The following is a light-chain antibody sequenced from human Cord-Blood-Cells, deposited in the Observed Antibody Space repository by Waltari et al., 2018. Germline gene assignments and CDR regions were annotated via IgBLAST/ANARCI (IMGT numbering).Light chain of an antibody. Sequence: AIRMTQSPSSLSASTGDRVTITCRASQGISSYLAWYQQKPGKAPKLLIYAASTLQSWGPSRFSGSGSGTDFTLTISCLQSEDFATYYCQQYYSYPLTFGGGTKVEIK. J-gene: IGKJ4*01. CDR1: QGISSY. V-gene: IGKV1-8*01. CDR3: QQYYSYPLT. CDR2: AAS.